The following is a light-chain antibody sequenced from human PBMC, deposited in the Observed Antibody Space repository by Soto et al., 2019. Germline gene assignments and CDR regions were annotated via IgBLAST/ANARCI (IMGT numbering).Light chain of an antibody. CDR2: YVS. CDR1: SGDVGGYDS. J-gene: IGLJ1*01. Sequence: QSALTQPASVSGSPGKSITISSTGASGDVGGYDSVSCYNQYSGRDPKLMIFYVSNRFSGVSNRFSGSKSGNTASLPTTGLQAEDEVDYYCCSCSRSSTLDVFGTGTKFTVL. CDR3: CSCSRSSTLDV. V-gene: IGLV2-14*01.